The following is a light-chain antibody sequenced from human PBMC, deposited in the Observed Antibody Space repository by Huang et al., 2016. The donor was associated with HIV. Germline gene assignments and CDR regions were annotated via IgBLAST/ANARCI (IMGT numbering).Light chain of an antibody. CDR2: AAS. CDR1: QTISTF. Sequence: DIQMTQSPSSLSASVGDRVTLTCRASQTISTFLNWYQQKPGKAPKLLIYAASSLQSGVPSKFSGSGSGTDFTRTISSLQPEDFATYYCQQGYSTPYTFGQGTKLEIK. J-gene: IGKJ2*01. CDR3: QQGYSTPYT. V-gene: IGKV1-39*01.